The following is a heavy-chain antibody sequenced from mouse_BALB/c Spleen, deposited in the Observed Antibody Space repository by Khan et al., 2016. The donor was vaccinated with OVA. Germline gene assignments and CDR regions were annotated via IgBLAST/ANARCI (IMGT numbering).Heavy chain of an antibody. Sequence: EVELVESGGGLVQPGGSRKLSCAASGFTFSSFGMHWVRQAPEKGLEWVAYISSGSNTIYYADTVKGRFTISRDNPKNTLFLQMTSLRSEDTAMYYCARRHSCDAWFAYWGQGTLVTVSA. CDR3: ARRHSCDAWFAY. CDR2: ISSGSNTI. J-gene: IGHJ3*01. CDR1: GFTFSSFG. D-gene: IGHD2-12*01. V-gene: IGHV5-17*02.